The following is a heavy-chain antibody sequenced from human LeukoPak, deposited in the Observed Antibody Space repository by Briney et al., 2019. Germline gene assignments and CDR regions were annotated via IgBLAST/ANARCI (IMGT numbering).Heavy chain of an antibody. D-gene: IGHD2-8*01. CDR2: INTNTGET. Sequence: ASVKASCKASGYTFIDYYMNWVRQAPGQGLEWMGWINTNTGETNYAQKFQGRVTMTRDTSISTVYMELTSLTSDDTAVYYCARWGGVQFDPWGQGTLVTVSS. CDR1: GYTFIDYY. J-gene: IGHJ5*02. CDR3: ARWGGVQFDP. V-gene: IGHV1-2*02.